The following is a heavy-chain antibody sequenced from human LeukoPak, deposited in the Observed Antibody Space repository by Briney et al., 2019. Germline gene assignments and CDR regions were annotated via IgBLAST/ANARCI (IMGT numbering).Heavy chain of an antibody. D-gene: IGHD2-15*01. J-gene: IGHJ4*02. Sequence: GASVKVSCKASGYTFTGYYMHWVRQAPGQGLEWVGWINPNSGGTNYAQKFQGRVTMTRDTSISTAYMELSRLRSDDTAVYYCARSSYCSGGSCYGRLSDYWGQGTLVTVSS. CDR1: GYTFTGYY. CDR3: ARSSYCSGGSCYGRLSDY. V-gene: IGHV1-2*02. CDR2: INPNSGGT.